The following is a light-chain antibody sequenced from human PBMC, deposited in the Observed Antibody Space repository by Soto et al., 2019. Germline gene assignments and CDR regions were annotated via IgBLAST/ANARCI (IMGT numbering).Light chain of an antibody. CDR3: QQYYILPYT. V-gene: IGKV4-1*01. CDR2: WAS. Sequence: DIVMTQSPDSLAVSLGERATINCKSSQSVLYSSNNENQLAWYQQKPGQPPKLLISWASTRESGVPDRFSGSGSGTDFTLTISSLQAEDVAVYYCQQYYILPYTFGQGTKLEIK. CDR1: QSVLYSSNNENQ. J-gene: IGKJ2*01.